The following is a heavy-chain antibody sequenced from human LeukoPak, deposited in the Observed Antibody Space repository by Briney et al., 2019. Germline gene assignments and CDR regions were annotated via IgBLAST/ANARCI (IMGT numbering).Heavy chain of an antibody. CDR2: IYHSGST. CDR1: GYSISSGYY. CDR3: AREVGGDTAMVTDY. Sequence: PSETLSLTCAVSGYSISSGYYWGWIRQPPGKGLEWIGSIYHSGSTYYNPSLKSRVTISVDTSKNQFSLKLSSVTAADTAVYYCAREVGGDTAMVTDYWGQGTLVTVSS. J-gene: IGHJ4*02. D-gene: IGHD5-18*01. V-gene: IGHV4-38-2*02.